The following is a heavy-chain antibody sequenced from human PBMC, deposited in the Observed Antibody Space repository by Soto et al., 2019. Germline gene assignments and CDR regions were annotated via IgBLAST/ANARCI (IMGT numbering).Heavy chain of an antibody. CDR1: GFTFSSYA. CDR3: ARGLWFGELFRELWP. V-gene: IGHV3-30-3*01. CDR2: ISYDGSNK. D-gene: IGHD3-10*01. Sequence: GGSLRLSCAASGFTFSSYAMHWVRQAPGKGLEWVAVISYDGSNKYYADSVKGRFTISRDNSKNTLYLQMNSLRAEDTAVYYCARGLWFGELFRELWPWGQGTLVTVSS. J-gene: IGHJ4*02.